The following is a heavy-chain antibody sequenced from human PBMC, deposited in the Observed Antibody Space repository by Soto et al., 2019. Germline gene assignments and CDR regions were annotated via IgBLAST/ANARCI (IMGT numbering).Heavy chain of an antibody. CDR2: LNPKDSSA. CDR1: GFIFTSYW. Sequence: GESLKISCKASGFIFTSYWLSWVRQMPGKGLEGMGMLNPKDSSANYSPSFRGHVTISPDTSVTTAYLKWSSLKASDTAIYYCARPKSGGGSYPFDFWGQGTLVTVSS. D-gene: IGHD6-25*01. CDR3: ARPKSGGGSYPFDF. V-gene: IGHV5-10-1*01. J-gene: IGHJ4*02.